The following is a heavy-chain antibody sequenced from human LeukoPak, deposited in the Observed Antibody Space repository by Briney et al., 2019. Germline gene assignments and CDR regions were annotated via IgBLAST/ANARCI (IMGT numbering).Heavy chain of an antibody. CDR3: AREGPYCVGGDRYSLEL. D-gene: IGHD2-21*02. CDR2: MHPGNGNT. V-gene: IGHV1-2*02. Sequence: ASVKVSCKASGYRFISNYIQWVRQAPGLGPEWIGWMHPGNGNTRYAEKFQGRVTMTRDTSINTAYMDLSSLRSDDTAVYYCAREGPYCVGGDRYSLELWGQGTLITVSS. J-gene: IGHJ4*02. CDR1: GYRFISNY.